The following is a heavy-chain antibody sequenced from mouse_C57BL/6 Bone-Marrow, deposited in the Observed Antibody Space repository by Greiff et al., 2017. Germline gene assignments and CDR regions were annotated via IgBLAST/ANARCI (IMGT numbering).Heavy chain of an antibody. CDR3: AREERWAWFAY. CDR1: GYTFTSYG. CDR2: IYPRSGNT. J-gene: IGHJ3*01. Sequence: QVQLQQSGAELARPGASVKLSCKASGYTFTSYGISWVKQRTGQGLEWIGEIYPRSGNTYYNERFKGKATLTADKSSSTAYMELRSLTSEDSAVYFCAREERWAWFAYWGQGTLVTVSA. V-gene: IGHV1-81*01.